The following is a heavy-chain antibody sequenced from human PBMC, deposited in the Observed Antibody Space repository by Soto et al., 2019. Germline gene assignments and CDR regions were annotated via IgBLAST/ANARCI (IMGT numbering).Heavy chain of an antibody. V-gene: IGHV3-53*02. CDR1: GFSVSRNY. CDR2: VYSGGAT. CDR3: ARVPGRL. J-gene: IGHJ4*02. Sequence: QSMETGGGLIQPGTSLTLSCAASGFSVSRNYMTWVRQAPGKGLEWVSFVYSGGATFYADSVKGRFILSRDDSQNTMYLQMYKLRAEDTADYYCARVPGRLWGRGTLVTVAS.